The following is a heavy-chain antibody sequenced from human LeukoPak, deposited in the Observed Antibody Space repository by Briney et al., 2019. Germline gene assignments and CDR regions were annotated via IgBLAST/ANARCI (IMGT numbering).Heavy chain of an antibody. CDR2: IDYSGST. V-gene: IGHV4-31*11. Sequence: TLSLTCAVSGGSISSGDYYWSWIRQHPGRGLEWSGHIDYSGSTFYNPSLMSRLIISVDTSKNKFSLKLSSVTAADTAIYYCASLGYYYDTSNYYAFDIWGQGTMVTVSS. CDR1: GGSISSGDYY. CDR3: ASLGYYYDTSNYYAFDI. D-gene: IGHD3-22*01. J-gene: IGHJ3*02.